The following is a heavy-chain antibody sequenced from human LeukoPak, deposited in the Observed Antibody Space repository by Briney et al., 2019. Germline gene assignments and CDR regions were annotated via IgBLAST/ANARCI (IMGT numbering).Heavy chain of an antibody. CDR1: GFTVSSNY. D-gene: IGHD2-2*01. V-gene: IGHV3-53*01. CDR3: ARGYCSSTSCYSHYYYMDV. J-gene: IGHJ6*03. CDR2: IYGGGST. Sequence: PGGSLRLSCAASGFTVSSNYMSWVRQAPGKGLEWVSVIYGGGSTYYADSVKGRFTISRDNSKNTLYLQMNSLRAEDTAVYYCARGYCSSTSCYSHYYYMDVWGKGTTVTVSS.